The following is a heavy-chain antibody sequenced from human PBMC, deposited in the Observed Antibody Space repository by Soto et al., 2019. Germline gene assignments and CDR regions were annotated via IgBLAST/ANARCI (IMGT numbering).Heavy chain of an antibody. CDR1: GFTVSSYW. D-gene: IGHD2-2*02. Sequence: SCAASGFTVSSYWMHWVRQAPGKGLVWVSRINSDGSSTSYADSVKGRFTISRDNAKNSLYLQMNSLRAEDTAVYYCARVTGVVPAAIGYWGQGTLVTVSS. V-gene: IGHV3-74*01. J-gene: IGHJ4*02. CDR2: INSDGSST. CDR3: ARVTGVVPAAIGY.